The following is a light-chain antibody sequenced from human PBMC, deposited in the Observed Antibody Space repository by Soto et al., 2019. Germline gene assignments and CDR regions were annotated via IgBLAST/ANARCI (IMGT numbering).Light chain of an antibody. CDR3: LQDYNYPYT. CDR1: QVIRND. Sequence: AIQMTQSPSSLSASVGDRVTITCRASQVIRNDLAWYQQKPGKAPKLLIYAASSLQSGVPSRFSGSGSGTDFTLTITSLQPEDFATYFCLQDYNYPYTFGQGTKLEIK. V-gene: IGKV1-6*01. J-gene: IGKJ2*01. CDR2: AAS.